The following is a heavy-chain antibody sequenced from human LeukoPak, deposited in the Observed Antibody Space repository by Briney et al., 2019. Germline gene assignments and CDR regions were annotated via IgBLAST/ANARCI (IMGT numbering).Heavy chain of an antibody. CDR2: IRYTHTGST. J-gene: IGHJ3*02. CDR1: GGSISSSSYY. D-gene: IGHD3-22*01. Sequence: SETLSLTCIVSGGSISSSSYYRGWVRQPPGKGLEWIGSIRYTHTGSTYYNPSLKSRVTISGDTSKNQFSLKLTSVTAADTAVYYCARRPITMNAFDIWGQGTMVTVSS. CDR3: ARRPITMNAFDI. V-gene: IGHV4-39*01.